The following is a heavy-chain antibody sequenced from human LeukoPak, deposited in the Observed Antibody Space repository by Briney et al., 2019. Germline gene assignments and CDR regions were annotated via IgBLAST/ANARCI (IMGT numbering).Heavy chain of an antibody. CDR2: IKSKTDGGTK. CDR1: GFTFSNAW. J-gene: IGHJ4*02. Sequence: PGGSLRLSCAASGFTFSNAWMSWVRQAPGKGLEWVGRIKSKTDGGTKDYSAPVKGRFTISRDDSKNTLYLQMNRLKAEDTAVYYCTTDLGYSYGEFDYWGQGTLVTVSS. D-gene: IGHD5-18*01. V-gene: IGHV3-15*01. CDR3: TTDLGYSYGEFDY.